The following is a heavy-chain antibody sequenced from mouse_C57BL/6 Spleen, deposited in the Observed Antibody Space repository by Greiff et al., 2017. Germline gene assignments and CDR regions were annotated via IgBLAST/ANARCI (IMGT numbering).Heavy chain of an antibody. D-gene: IGHD3-1*01. J-gene: IGHJ2*01. CDR2: ISDGGSYT. CDR1: GFTFSSYA. CDR3: ARDVGRYYFDY. Sequence: EVKLVESGGGLVKPGGSLKLSCAASGFTFSSYAMSWVRQTPEKRLEWVATISDGGSYTYYPDNGKGRFTISRDNAKNNLYLQMSHLKSEDTAMYYCARDVGRYYFDYWGQGTTLTVSS. V-gene: IGHV5-4*01.